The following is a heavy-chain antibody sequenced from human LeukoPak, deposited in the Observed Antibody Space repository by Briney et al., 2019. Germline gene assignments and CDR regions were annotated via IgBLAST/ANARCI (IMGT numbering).Heavy chain of an antibody. J-gene: IGHJ6*03. Sequence: ASVKVSCKASGYTFTGYYMHRVRQAPGQGLEWMGWINPNSGGTNYAQKFQGRVTLTGDTSINTTYMELSRLSSDDSAVYFCAKDLNSNPRLYYYYMDVWGKGTTVTVSS. D-gene: IGHD4-11*01. CDR3: AKDLNSNPRLYYYYMDV. CDR1: GYTFTGYY. V-gene: IGHV1-2*02. CDR2: INPNSGGT.